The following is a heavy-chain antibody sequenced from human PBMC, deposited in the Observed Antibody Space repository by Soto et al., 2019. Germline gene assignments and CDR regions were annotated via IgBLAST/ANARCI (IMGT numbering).Heavy chain of an antibody. J-gene: IGHJ4*02. CDR1: GFTFSSYA. V-gene: IGHV3-30-3*01. CDR2: ISYDGSNK. Sequence: PGGFMRLSCAASGFTFSSYAIHGVRQAPGKGLEWVAVISYDGSNKYYADSVKGRFTISTDNSKNTLYLQMNSLRAEDTAVYYCARDKIVVVITYNMENWGQGTLVTVSS. D-gene: IGHD3-22*01. CDR3: ARDKIVVVITYNMEN.